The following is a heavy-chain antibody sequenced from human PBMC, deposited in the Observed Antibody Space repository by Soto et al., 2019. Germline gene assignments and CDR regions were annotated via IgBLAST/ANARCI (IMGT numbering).Heavy chain of an antibody. V-gene: IGHV1-69*01. D-gene: IGHD3-9*01. J-gene: IGHJ4*02. Sequence: GASVKLCCKDSGGRYSSYAMRWVRQAPGQGLEWMGGIIPIFGTANYAQKFQGRVTITADESTSTAYMELSSLRSEDTAVYYCARGIRAGYSYWGQGTLVTVSS. CDR2: IIPIFGTA. CDR3: ARGIRAGYSY. CDR1: GGRYSSYA.